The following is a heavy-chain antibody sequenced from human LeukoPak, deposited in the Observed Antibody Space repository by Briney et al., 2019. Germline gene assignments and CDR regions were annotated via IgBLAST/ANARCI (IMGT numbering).Heavy chain of an antibody. V-gene: IGHV3-21*01. J-gene: IGHJ4*02. Sequence: PGGSLRLSCAASGFTFSSYWMTWVRQAPGKGLEWVSSISSGSSYIYYADSVKGRFTISRDNAKNSLYLQMNSLRAEDTAVYYCARGQSESGYFDYWGQGTLVTVSS. D-gene: IGHD1-26*01. CDR1: GFTFSSYW. CDR3: ARGQSESGYFDY. CDR2: ISSGSSYI.